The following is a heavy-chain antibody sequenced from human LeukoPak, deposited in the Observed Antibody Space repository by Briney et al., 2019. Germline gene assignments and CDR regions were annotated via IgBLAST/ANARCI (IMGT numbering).Heavy chain of an antibody. CDR2: IKQDGSEK. Sequence: GGSLRLSCAASGFTFSSYWMTWVRQAPGKGLECVATIKQDGSEKYYVDSVKGRFTISRDNAKNSLYLQMNSLRAEDTAMYYCASSGWYSTPNWFDPWGQGTLVIVSS. D-gene: IGHD6-19*01. CDR1: GFTFSSYW. V-gene: IGHV3-7*01. J-gene: IGHJ5*02. CDR3: ASSGWYSTPNWFDP.